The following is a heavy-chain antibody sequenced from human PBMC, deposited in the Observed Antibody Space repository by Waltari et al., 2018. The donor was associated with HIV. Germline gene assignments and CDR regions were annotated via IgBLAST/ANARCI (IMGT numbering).Heavy chain of an antibody. CDR2: IFGDGGST. D-gene: IGHD4-17*01. Sequence: EVQLLESGGALVQPGGPLRPPCADFGLTFTSHAIAWVRQAPGKGLEWVSAIFGDGGSTFYADCVKGRFTISRDNSKSTLYLQMNSLRAEDTAVYYCAKGTLNPLTTDYWGQGTLVTVSS. V-gene: IGHV3-23*01. J-gene: IGHJ4*02. CDR1: GLTFTSHA. CDR3: AKGTLNPLTTDY.